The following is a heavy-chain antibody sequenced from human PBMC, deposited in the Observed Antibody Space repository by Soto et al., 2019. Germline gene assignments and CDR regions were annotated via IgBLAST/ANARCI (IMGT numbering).Heavy chain of an antibody. CDR2: INAGNGNT. V-gene: IGHV1-3*01. CDR1: GYTFTSYA. J-gene: IGHJ5*02. D-gene: IGHD4-17*01. CDR3: ARDYDYGWFDP. Sequence: GASVKVSCKASGYTFTSYAMHWLRQAPGQRLEWMGWINAGNGNTKYSQKFQGRVTITRDTSASTAYMELSSLRSEDTAVYYCARDYDYGWFDPWGQGTLVTVSS.